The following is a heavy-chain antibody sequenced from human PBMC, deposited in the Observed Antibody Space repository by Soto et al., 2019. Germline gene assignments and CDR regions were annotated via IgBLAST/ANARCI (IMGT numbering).Heavy chain of an antibody. Sequence: QVQLQESGPGLVKPSQTLSLTCTVSGGSISSGGYYWSWIRQHPGKGLEWIGYIYYSGSTYYNPSLRRRVNISVDTSKNQFSLKLSSVTAADTAVYYCAREGRGDYSLVYWGQGTLVTVSS. J-gene: IGHJ4*02. CDR3: AREGRGDYSLVY. CDR1: GGSISSGGYY. CDR2: IYYSGST. V-gene: IGHV4-31*03. D-gene: IGHD4-17*01.